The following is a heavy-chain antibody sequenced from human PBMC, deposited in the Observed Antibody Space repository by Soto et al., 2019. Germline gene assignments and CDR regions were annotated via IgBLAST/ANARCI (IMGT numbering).Heavy chain of an antibody. V-gene: IGHV1-18*04. CDR3: ARDGYGDYYYYYGMDV. D-gene: IGHD4-17*01. J-gene: IGHJ6*02. CDR1: GYTFTSYG. CDR2: ISAYNGNT. Sequence: QVQLVQSGAEVKKPGASVKVSCKASGYTFTSYGISWVRQAPGQGLEWMGWISAYNGNTNYAQKLQGRVTMTTDTSTRTAYLELRSLRSADTAVYYCARDGYGDYYYYYGMDVWGQGTTVTVSS.